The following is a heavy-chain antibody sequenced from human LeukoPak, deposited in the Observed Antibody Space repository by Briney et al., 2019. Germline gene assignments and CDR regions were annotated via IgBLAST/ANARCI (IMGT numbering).Heavy chain of an antibody. D-gene: IGHD2-15*01. CDR2: IYSGGST. V-gene: IGHV3-53*01. Sequence: GGSLRLSCAASGFTVSSNYMSWVRQAPGKGLEWVSVIYSGGSTYYADSVKGRFTISRDNSKNTLYLQMNSLRAEDTAVYYCASQVVAARGVWFDPWGQGTLVTVSS. J-gene: IGHJ5*02. CDR3: ASQVVAARGVWFDP. CDR1: GFTVSSNY.